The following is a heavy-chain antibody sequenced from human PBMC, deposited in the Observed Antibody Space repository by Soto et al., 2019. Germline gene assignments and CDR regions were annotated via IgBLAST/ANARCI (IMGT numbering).Heavy chain of an antibody. V-gene: IGHV3-23*01. Sequence: VGSLRLSCAASGFTFSSYAMSWVRQAPGKGLEWVSAISGSGGSTYYADSVKGRFTISRDNSKNTLYLQMNSLRAEDTAVYYCAKAYSSGSYFDYWGQGTLVTVSS. J-gene: IGHJ4*02. D-gene: IGHD6-19*01. CDR3: AKAYSSGSYFDY. CDR1: GFTFSSYA. CDR2: ISGSGGST.